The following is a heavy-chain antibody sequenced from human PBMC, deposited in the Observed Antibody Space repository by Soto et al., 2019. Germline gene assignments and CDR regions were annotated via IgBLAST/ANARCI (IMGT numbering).Heavy chain of an antibody. Sequence: QVQLVQSGDEVKKPGASVKVSCKASGYTFTSYGISWVRQAPGQGLEWMGWISAYNGNTNYAQKLQGRVTMTTDTPTRTACMELRSLRSDDTAGYYCAEVRRIAAGGKDNWSAPWGEGAPVTDSS. CDR2: ISAYNGNT. V-gene: IGHV1-18*01. D-gene: IGHD6-13*01. CDR3: AEVRRIAAGGKDNWSAP. J-gene: IGHJ5*02. CDR1: GYTFTSYG.